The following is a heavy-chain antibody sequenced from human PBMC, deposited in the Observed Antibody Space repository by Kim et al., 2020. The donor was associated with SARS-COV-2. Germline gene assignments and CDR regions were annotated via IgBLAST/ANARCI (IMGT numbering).Heavy chain of an antibody. D-gene: IGHD3-9*01. J-gene: IGHJ6*02. V-gene: IGHV4-4*07. Sequence: SETLSLTCTVSGGSISSYYWSWIRQPAGKGLEWIGRIYTSGSTNYNPSLKSRVTMSVDTSKNQFSLKLSSVTAADTAVYYCAREARGYDILTGYPNYYYYGMDVWGQGTTVTVSS. CDR1: GGSISSYY. CDR2: IYTSGST. CDR3: AREARGYDILTGYPNYYYYGMDV.